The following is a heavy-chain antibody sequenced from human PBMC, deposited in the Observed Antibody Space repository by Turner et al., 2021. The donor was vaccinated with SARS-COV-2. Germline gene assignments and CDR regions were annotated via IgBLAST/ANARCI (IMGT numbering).Heavy chain of an antibody. D-gene: IGHD3-22*01. J-gene: IGHJ4*02. CDR1: GRSISRYY. Sequence: VQLQESGPGLVKPSETLSLTCTVCGRSISRYYLRWIRQTPGKGLEWIGYIYYSGSTNYNPSLKSRVTIAVDTSKNQFSLKLSSVTAADTAVYYCASYYYDSSGYHYAFDYWGQGTLVTVSS. V-gene: IGHV4-59*01. CDR2: IYYSGST. CDR3: ASYYYDSSGYHYAFDY.